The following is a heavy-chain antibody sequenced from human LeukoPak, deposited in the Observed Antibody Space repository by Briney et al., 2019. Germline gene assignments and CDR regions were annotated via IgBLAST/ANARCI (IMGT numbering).Heavy chain of an antibody. J-gene: IGHJ4*02. D-gene: IGHD4-17*01. CDR1: GFTVSSDY. CDR3: ARDYGDYDEFDY. V-gene: IGHV3-66*01. CDR2: IYSGGST. Sequence: GGSLRLSCAASGFTVSSDYMSWVRQAPGKGLEWVSVIYSGGSTYYADSVKGRFTISRDNSKNTLYLQMNSLRAEDTAVYYCARDYGDYDEFDYWGQGTLVTVSS.